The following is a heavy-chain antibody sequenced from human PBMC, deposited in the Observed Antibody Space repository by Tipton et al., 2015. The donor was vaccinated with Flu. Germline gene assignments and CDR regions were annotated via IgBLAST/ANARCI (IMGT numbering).Heavy chain of an antibody. CDR3: ARLSRGSSAGMDV. CDR1: GGSISSYY. CDR2: IYYSGST. Sequence: TLSLTCTVSGGSISSYYWNWIRQPPGKGLEWIGYIYYSGSTNYNPSLKSRVTISVDTSKNQFSLKLSSVSAIDTAVYYCARLSRGSSAGMDVWGPGTKVTVSS. D-gene: IGHD6-6*01. J-gene: IGHJ6*02. V-gene: IGHV4-59*08.